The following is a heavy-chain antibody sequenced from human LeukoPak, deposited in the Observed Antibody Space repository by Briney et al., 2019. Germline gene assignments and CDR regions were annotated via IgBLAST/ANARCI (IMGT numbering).Heavy chain of an antibody. CDR1: GFTFNSYG. CDR2: IWYDGSNK. D-gene: IGHD3-10*01. V-gene: IGHV3-33*01. J-gene: IGHJ4*02. CDR3: ARDMRPDHDSGSYSQFDH. Sequence: GRSLRLSCAASGFTFNSYGIHWVRQAPGKGLEWVAFIWYDGSNKYYADSVKGRFTISRDNSKNTLYLQMNSLRAEDTAVYYCARDMRPDHDSGSYSQFDHWGQGTLVTVSS.